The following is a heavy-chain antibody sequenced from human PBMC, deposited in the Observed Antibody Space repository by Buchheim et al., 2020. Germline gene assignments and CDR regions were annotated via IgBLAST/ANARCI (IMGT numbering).Heavy chain of an antibody. Sequence: QVQLQQWGAGLLKPSETLSLTCAVYGGSFSGYYWSWIRQPPGKGLEWIGEINHSGSTNYNPSLKSRVTILVDTSKNQLSLKLSSVTAADTAVYYCARGRRGYSYGYDRPLFDYWGQGTL. CDR2: INHSGST. J-gene: IGHJ4*02. CDR1: GGSFSGYY. CDR3: ARGRRGYSYGYDRPLFDY. D-gene: IGHD5-18*01. V-gene: IGHV4-34*01.